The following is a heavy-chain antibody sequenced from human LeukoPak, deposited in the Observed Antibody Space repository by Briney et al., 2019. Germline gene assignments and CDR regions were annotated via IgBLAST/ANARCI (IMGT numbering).Heavy chain of an antibody. D-gene: IGHD2/OR15-2a*01. J-gene: IGHJ5*02. V-gene: IGHV4-61*08. CDR1: GGSVSSSGYS. CDR3: ALRRLTSSQIIEDNWFGP. CDR2: TYYSGST. Sequence: SETLSPTCTVSGGSVSSSGYSWNWIRQPPGKTLEWIGYTYYSGSTNYNPSLKSRVTLSVDTSKNQFSLELTSVTAADTAVYYCALRRLTSSQIIEDNWFGPWGQGTLVTVSS.